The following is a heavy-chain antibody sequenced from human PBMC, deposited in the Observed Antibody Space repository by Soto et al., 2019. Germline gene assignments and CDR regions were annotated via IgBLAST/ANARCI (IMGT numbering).Heavy chain of an antibody. J-gene: IGHJ5*02. D-gene: IGHD5-12*01. V-gene: IGHV4-59*08. CDR1: GGSISSYY. CDR2: IYYSGSS. Sequence: SETLSLTCTVSGGSISSYYWSWIRQPPGKGLEWIGYIYYSGSSNYNPSLKSRLTISPDTSKNQFSLRLRSVTAADTAVYYCARSGYDYAGVSWFDPWGQGTLVTVSS. CDR3: ARSGYDYAGVSWFDP.